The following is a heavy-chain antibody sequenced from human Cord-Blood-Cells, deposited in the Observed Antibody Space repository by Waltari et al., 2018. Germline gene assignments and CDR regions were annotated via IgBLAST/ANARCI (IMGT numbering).Heavy chain of an antibody. Sequence: VSCKASGYTFTSYDINWVRQATGQGLEWMGWMNPNSGNTGYAQKFQGRVTMTRNTSISTAYMELSSLRSEDTAVYYCARSFWSGYYTYYYYGMDVWGQGTTVTVSS. V-gene: IGHV1-8*01. CDR2: MNPNSGNT. J-gene: IGHJ6*02. D-gene: IGHD3-3*01. CDR3: ARSFWSGYYTYYYYGMDV. CDR1: GYTFTSYD.